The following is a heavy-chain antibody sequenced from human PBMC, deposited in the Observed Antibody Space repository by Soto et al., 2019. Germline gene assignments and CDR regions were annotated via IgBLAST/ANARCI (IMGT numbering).Heavy chain of an antibody. V-gene: IGHV4-30-4*01. Sequence: QVQLQESGPGLVKPSQTLSLTCTVSGGSISRGDYFWSWIRQPPGKGLEWIGYIYYSGNTYYNPSLKSRLTRTRDTSKDQFALKLSSVTAADTAVYFCARVVTAASDTSWIDSWGQGTLVTVSS. J-gene: IGHJ4*02. D-gene: IGHD6-13*01. CDR1: GGSISRGDYF. CDR2: IYYSGNT. CDR3: ARVVTAASDTSWIDS.